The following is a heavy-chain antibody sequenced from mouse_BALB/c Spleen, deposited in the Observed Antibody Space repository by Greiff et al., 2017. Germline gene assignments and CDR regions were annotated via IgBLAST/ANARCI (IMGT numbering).Heavy chain of an antibody. CDR2: ISSGGSYT. D-gene: IGHD4-1*01. CDR3: TRDRTGSFAY. Sequence: DVMLVESGGGLVKPGGSLKLSCAASGFTFSSYTMSWVRQTPEKRLEWVATISSGGSYTYYPDSVKGRFTISRDNAKNTLYLQMSSLKSEDTAMYYCTRDRTGSFAYWGQGTLVTVSA. V-gene: IGHV5-6-4*01. J-gene: IGHJ3*01. CDR1: GFTFSSYT.